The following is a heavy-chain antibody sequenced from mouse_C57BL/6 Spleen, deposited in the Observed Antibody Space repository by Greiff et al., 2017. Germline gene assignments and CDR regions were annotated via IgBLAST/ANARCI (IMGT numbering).Heavy chain of an antibody. J-gene: IGHJ3*01. V-gene: IGHV5-16*01. CDR1: GFTFSDYY. CDR3: ARVHYYGSSPAWFAY. D-gene: IGHD1-1*01. Sequence: EVKLMESEGGLVQPGSSMKLSCTASGFTFSDYYMAWVRQVPEKGLEWVANINYDGSSTYYLDSLKSRFIISRDNAKNILYLQMSSLKSEDTATYYCARVHYYGSSPAWFAYWGQGTLVTVSA. CDR2: INYDGSST.